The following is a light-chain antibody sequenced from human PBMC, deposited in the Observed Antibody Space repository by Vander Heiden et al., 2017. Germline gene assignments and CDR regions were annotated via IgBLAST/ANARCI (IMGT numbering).Light chain of an antibody. Sequence: AIQLTQSPSSLPASVGDRVTITCRASQGISSALAWYQQKPGKAPKLLIDAAASLESGVPSRFSGSGSGTDFTLTISSLQPEDFATYYCQQFNNYPQEFTFGPGTKVDIK. CDR1: QGISSA. CDR3: QQFNNYPQEFT. J-gene: IGKJ3*01. V-gene: IGKV1D-13*01. CDR2: AAA.